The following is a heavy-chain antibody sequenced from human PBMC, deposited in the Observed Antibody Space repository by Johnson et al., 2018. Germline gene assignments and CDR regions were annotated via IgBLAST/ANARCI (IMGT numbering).Heavy chain of an antibody. CDR3: ARDRQDALDI. D-gene: IGHD6-6*01. CDR2: IYYSGST. J-gene: IGHJ3*02. Sequence: QVQLQESGPGLVKPSETLSLTCTVSGGSISSYYWSWIRQPPGKGLEWIGSIYYSGSTNYNPSHKSRVTISVDTSKNQFSLKLSSVTAADTAVYYCARDRQDALDIWGQGTMVTVSS. CDR1: GGSISSYY. V-gene: IGHV4-59*01.